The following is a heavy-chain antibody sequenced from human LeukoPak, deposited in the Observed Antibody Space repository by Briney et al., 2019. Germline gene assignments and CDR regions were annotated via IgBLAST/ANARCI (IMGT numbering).Heavy chain of an antibody. D-gene: IGHD3-3*01. CDR2: IKQDGSEK. Sequence: GGSLRLSCAASGFTFSSYWMSWVRQAPGKGLEWVANIKQDGSEKYYVDSVKGRFTISRDNAKNSLYLRMNSLRAEDTAVYYCARAREGYDFWSGYYQENYYYGMDVWGQGTTVTVSS. V-gene: IGHV3-7*01. J-gene: IGHJ6*02. CDR1: GFTFSSYW. CDR3: ARAREGYDFWSGYYQENYYYGMDV.